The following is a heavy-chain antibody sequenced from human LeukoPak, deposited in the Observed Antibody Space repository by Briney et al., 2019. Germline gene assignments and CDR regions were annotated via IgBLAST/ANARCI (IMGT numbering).Heavy chain of an antibody. Sequence: ASVKVSCKASGYTFTGYYMHWVRQAPEQGLEWMGWINPNSGGTNYAQKFQGWVTMTRDTSISTAYMELSRLRSDDTAVYYCARERRWSSRNWFDPWGQGTLVTVSS. V-gene: IGHV1-2*04. CDR3: ARERRWSSRNWFDP. J-gene: IGHJ5*02. D-gene: IGHD4-23*01. CDR2: INPNSGGT. CDR1: GYTFTGYY.